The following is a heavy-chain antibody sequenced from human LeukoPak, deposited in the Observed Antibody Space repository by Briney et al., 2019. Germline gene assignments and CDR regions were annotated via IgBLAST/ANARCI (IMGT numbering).Heavy chain of an antibody. CDR2: IIPIFGTA. Sequence: WASVKVSCKASGGTFSSYAISWVRQAPGQGLEWMGGIIPIFGTANYAQKFQGRVTITADESTSTAYMELSSLRSEDTAVYYCARGAVYDVRAFDIWGQGTMVTVPS. V-gene: IGHV1-69*13. CDR3: ARGAVYDVRAFDI. D-gene: IGHD3-3*01. J-gene: IGHJ3*02. CDR1: GGTFSSYA.